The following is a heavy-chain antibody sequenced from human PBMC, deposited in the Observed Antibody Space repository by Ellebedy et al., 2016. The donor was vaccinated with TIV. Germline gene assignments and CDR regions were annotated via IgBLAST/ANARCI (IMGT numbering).Heavy chain of an antibody. J-gene: IGHJ4*02. Sequence: GESLKISXAASGFTFSTYGMHWVRQAPGKGLEWVAAIWHDGTNKYYADSVKGRFSISRDNSENTLYMHMNSLRAEDTAVYYCAREVVHSGNFDSWGQGTLVTVSS. D-gene: IGHD2-2*01. V-gene: IGHV3-33*01. CDR2: IWHDGTNK. CDR1: GFTFSTYG. CDR3: AREVVHSGNFDS.